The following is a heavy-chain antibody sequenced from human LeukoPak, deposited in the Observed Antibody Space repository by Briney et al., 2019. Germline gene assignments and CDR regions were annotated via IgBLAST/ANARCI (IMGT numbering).Heavy chain of an antibody. V-gene: IGHV3-48*01. CDR2: ISSSSSTI. D-gene: IGHD3-9*01. Sequence: GGSLRLSCAASGFTFSSYSMNWVRQAPGKGLEWVSYISSSSSTIYYADSVKGRFTISRDNAKNSLYLQMSSLRAEDTAVYYCARTTKEFDILTGYYFDYWGQGTLVTVSS. CDR1: GFTFSSYS. CDR3: ARTTKEFDILTGYYFDY. J-gene: IGHJ4*02.